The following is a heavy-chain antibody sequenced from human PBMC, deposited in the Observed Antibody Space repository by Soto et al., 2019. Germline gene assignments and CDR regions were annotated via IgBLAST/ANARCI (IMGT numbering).Heavy chain of an antibody. CDR2: IYYRGST. Sequence: SETLSLTCTVSGGSISSYYWSWIRQPPGKGLEWIGYIYYRGSTSYNPSLKSRVTISVDTSKNQFSLKLSSVTAADTAVYYCARSHRPTDYFDYWGQGTLVTVSS. J-gene: IGHJ4*02. CDR3: ARSHRPTDYFDY. D-gene: IGHD4-4*01. V-gene: IGHV4-59*08. CDR1: GGSISSYY.